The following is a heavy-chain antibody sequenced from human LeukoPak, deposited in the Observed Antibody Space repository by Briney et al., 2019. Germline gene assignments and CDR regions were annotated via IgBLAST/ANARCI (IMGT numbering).Heavy chain of an antibody. V-gene: IGHV3-21*01. D-gene: IGHD2-2*01. CDR3: ARDRDCSSATCHENFDF. CDR2: ISGSSNYI. Sequence: PGGSLRLSCAASGLTFSTYSMTWVRQAPGKGLEWVSSISGSSNYIHYADSVRGRFIISRDNAKNSLYLQMNSLRAEDTAVYYCARDRDCSSATCHENFDFWGQGTLVIVSS. CDR1: GLTFSTYS. J-gene: IGHJ4*02.